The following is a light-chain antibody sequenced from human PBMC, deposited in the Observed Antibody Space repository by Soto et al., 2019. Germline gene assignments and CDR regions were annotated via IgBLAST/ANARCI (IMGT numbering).Light chain of an antibody. CDR3: QQRSS. Sequence: EIVLKQSPATLSLSPRERATLSCRASQSVSSYLAWYQQKPGQAPRLLIYDVSNRATGIPGRFSGSGSGTDFTLTISGLEPGDFAVYYCQQRSSFGQGARPEIK. V-gene: IGKV3-11*01. J-gene: IGKJ5*01. CDR2: DVS. CDR1: QSVSSY.